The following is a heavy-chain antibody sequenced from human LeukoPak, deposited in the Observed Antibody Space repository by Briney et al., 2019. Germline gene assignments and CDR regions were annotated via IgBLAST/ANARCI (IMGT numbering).Heavy chain of an antibody. D-gene: IGHD2-2*01. V-gene: IGHV1-24*01. J-gene: IGHJ5*02. CDR2: FDPEDGET. CDR3: ATGVCSTSCYAGGEWFDP. Sequence: ASVKVSCKVSGYTLTELSMHWVRQAPGNGLEWMGGFDPEDGETIYAQKFQGRVTMTEDTSTDTAYMELSSLRSEDTAVYYCATGVCSTSCYAGGEWFDPWGQGTLVTVSS. CDR1: GYTLTELS.